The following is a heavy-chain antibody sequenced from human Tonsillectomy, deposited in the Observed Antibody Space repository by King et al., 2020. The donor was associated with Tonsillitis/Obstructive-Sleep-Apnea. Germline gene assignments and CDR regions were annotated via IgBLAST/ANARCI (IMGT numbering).Heavy chain of an antibody. J-gene: IGHJ3*02. CDR1: GYSFTSYW. D-gene: IGHD3-22*01. V-gene: IGHV5-51*01. Sequence: VQLVQSGAEVKKPGESLKISCKGSGYSFTSYWSGWVRQMPGKGLEWRGIIYPGDSDTRYSPSFQGQVTISADKSISTAYLQWSSLKASDTAMYYCASHEDTSGYYGAFDIWGQGTMVTVSS. CDR2: IYPGDSDT. CDR3: ASHEDTSGYYGAFDI.